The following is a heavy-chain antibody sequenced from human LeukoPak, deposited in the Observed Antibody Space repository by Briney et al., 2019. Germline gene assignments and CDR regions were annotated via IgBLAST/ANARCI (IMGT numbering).Heavy chain of an antibody. V-gene: IGHV4-61*02. J-gene: IGHJ5*02. CDR2: IHTSGST. Sequence: PSETLSLTCTVSGGSISSGSYYWSWIRQPAGKGLEWIGRIHTSGSTNYNPSLKSRVTISVDTSKTQFSLKLSSVTAADTAVYYCARDRAGGWFDPWGQGTLVTVSS. D-gene: IGHD3-10*01. CDR3: ARDRAGGWFDP. CDR1: GGSISSGSYY.